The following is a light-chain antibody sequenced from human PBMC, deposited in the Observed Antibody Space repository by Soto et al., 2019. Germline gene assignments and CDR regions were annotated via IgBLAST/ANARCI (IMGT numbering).Light chain of an antibody. CDR3: QQYSSYPWT. CDR1: QSISSW. Sequence: DIQMTQSLSTLSASVGDRVTITCRASQSISSWLAWYQQKPGKAPKVLIHKASSLESGVPSRFSGSESGTEFTLTISSLQPDDFATYYCQQYSSYPWTFGQGTKVEI. CDR2: KAS. V-gene: IGKV1-5*03. J-gene: IGKJ1*01.